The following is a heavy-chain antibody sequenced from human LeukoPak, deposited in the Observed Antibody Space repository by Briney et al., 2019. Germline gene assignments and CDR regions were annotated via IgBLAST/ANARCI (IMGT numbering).Heavy chain of an antibody. J-gene: IGHJ6*02. CDR3: AKEPRGAIYYYGMEV. V-gene: IGHV3-9*01. D-gene: IGHD1-26*01. CDR2: ISWNSGSI. CDR1: GFTFDDYA. Sequence: GGSLRLSCAASGFTFDDYAMHWVRQAPGKGLEWVSGISWNSGSIGYADSVKGRFTISRDNAKNSLYLQMNSLRAEDTALYYCAKEPRGAIYYYGMEVWGQGTTVTVSS.